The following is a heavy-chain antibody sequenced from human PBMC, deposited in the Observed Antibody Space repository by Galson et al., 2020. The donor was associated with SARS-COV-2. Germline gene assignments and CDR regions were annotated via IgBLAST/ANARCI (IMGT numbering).Heavy chain of an antibody. V-gene: IGHV4-61*09. CDR3: ARRGRRDFWSGYYILDSLDR. CDR1: GGSISSASYH. CDR2: IYTSGST. D-gene: IGHD3-3*01. Sequence: SETLSLTCTVSGGSISSASYHWSWIRQPAGKGLEWIGHIYTSGSTSYNPSLKSRVTISVDTSNNQFSLKLSSVTAADTAVYYCARRGRRDFWSGYYILDSLDRWGQGTMVTVAS. J-gene: IGHJ3*02.